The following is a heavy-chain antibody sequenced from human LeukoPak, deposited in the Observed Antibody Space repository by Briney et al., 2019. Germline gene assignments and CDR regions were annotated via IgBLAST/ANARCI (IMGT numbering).Heavy chain of an antibody. CDR3: AKGGIAVASTSYYYYIDV. D-gene: IGHD6-19*01. CDR2: IRYDGSNK. CDR1: GFTFSSYG. V-gene: IGHV3-30*02. Sequence: PGGSLRLSCAASGFTFSSYGMHWVRQAPGKGLEWVAFIRYDGSNKYYADFVKGRFTISRDNSKNTLYLQMNSLRAEDAAVYYCAKGGIAVASTSYYYYIDVWGKGTTVTISS. J-gene: IGHJ6*03.